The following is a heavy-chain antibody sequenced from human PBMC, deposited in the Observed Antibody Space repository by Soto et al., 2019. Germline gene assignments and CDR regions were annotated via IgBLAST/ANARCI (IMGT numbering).Heavy chain of an antibody. CDR3: SRYPVVVVPAANYGLDV. J-gene: IGHJ6*02. CDR2: IYYSGNT. V-gene: IGHV4-31*03. Sequence: QVQLQESGPGLVKPSQTLSLTCSVSGVSVSSDIYYWSWIRHHPGKGLEWIGYIYYSGNTYYNPSLGGRVTLSLDTSKNHFSLRLRSVTPADTAVYYCSRYPVVVVPAANYGLDVWSQGTTVTVSS. CDR1: GVSVSSDIYY. D-gene: IGHD2-2*01.